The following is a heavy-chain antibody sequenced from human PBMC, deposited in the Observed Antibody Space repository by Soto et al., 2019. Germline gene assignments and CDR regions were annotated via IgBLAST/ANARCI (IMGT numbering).Heavy chain of an antibody. D-gene: IGHD3-10*01. J-gene: IGHJ3*01. V-gene: IGHV3-23*01. CDR2: ISGSGGST. Sequence: EVQLLESGGGLVQPGGSLRLSCAASGFTFSTYAMSWVRQAPGKGLVWVSAISGSGGSTFYADSVKGRFTISRDNSMNTLYLQMNSLRTEDTAVYYCAHPRGFGVFDAYDRWGQGTMVTVSS. CDR3: AHPRGFGVFDAYDR. CDR1: GFTFSTYA.